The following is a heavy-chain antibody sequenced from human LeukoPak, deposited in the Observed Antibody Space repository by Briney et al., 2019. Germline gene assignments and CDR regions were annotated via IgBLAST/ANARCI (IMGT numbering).Heavy chain of an antibody. D-gene: IGHD5-24*01. J-gene: IGHJ6*03. CDR3: ARRVRDGLYYYYMDV. CDR2: INPSGGST. CDR1: GYTFTSYY. Sequence: ASVKVSCKASGYTFTSYYMHWVRQAPGQGLEWMGIINPSGGSTSYAQKFQGRVTMTTDKSTSTAYMELSSLRSEDTAVYYCARRVRDGLYYYYMDVWGKGTTVTVSS. V-gene: IGHV1-46*01.